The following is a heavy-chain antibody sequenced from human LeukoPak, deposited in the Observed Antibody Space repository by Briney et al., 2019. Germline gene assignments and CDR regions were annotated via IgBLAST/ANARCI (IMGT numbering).Heavy chain of an antibody. CDR1: GFTFSSYW. CDR3: ARPPNSGAAPYCYMDV. D-gene: IGHD6-13*01. Sequence: GGSLRLSCAAPGFTFSSYWMHWVRQAPGKGLVWVSRINNDGSSTSYADSVKGRFTISRDNAKNTLYLQMNSLRAEDTAVYYCARPPNSGAAPYCYMDVCGKGTTVTVSS. V-gene: IGHV3-74*01. CDR2: INNDGSST. J-gene: IGHJ6*03.